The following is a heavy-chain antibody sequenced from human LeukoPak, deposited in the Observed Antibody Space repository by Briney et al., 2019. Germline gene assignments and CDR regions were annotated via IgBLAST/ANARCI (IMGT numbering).Heavy chain of an antibody. J-gene: IGHJ6*03. Sequence: SETLSLTCAVSGYSISSGYYWGWIRQPPGKGLEWIGSIYHSGSTYYNPSLKSRVTISVDTSKNQFSLKLSSVTAADTAVYYCARHPSWSGYYPYYYYMDVWGKGTTVTVSS. CDR2: IYHSGST. V-gene: IGHV4-38-2*01. CDR3: ARHPSWSGYYPYYYYMDV. CDR1: GYSISSGYY. D-gene: IGHD3-3*01.